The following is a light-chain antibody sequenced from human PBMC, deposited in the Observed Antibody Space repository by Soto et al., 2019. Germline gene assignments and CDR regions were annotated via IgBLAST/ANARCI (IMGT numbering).Light chain of an antibody. CDR3: QHYGTT. Sequence: IVLTQSPGTPPLIPGASAPLSCRAIQSVSSATVAWYQQRPGQAPRLLIYRASSRATGVPDRFSGGGSGTHFTLTISRLEPEDLAVYYCQHYGTTVGPGTKVEIK. J-gene: IGKJ1*01. V-gene: IGKV3-20*01. CDR2: RAS. CDR1: QSVSSAT.